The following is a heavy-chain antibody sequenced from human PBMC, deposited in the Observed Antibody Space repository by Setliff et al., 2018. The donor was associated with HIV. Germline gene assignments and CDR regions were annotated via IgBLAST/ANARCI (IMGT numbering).Heavy chain of an antibody. J-gene: IGHJ3*02. CDR1: GYTFKNYA. V-gene: IGHV7-4-1*02. CDR3: ARGGDRMQIWSRFPFDI. CDR2: INTNTGSP. D-gene: IGHD3-10*01. Sequence: ASVKVSCKASGYTFKNYALYWVRQAPGQGLEWMGWINTNTGSPTYAQGFTRRFVFSLDPSVRTAYLQITGLKAEDTAVYYCARGGDRMQIWSRFPFDIWGQGTMVTVSS.